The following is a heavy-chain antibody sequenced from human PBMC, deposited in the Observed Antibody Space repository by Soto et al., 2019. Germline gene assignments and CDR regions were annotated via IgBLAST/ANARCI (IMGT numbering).Heavy chain of an antibody. D-gene: IGHD3-10*01. CDR3: VGHFKARGGGHFTH. CDR1: GGSMNTNTYY. CDR2: MSRSGST. J-gene: IGHJ1*01. Sequence: PSETLSLTCAVSGGSMNTNTYYWGWIRQPPGKGLEWIGSMSRSGSTHYNPSLKSRLTISLDMSKNHFSLDLRSVTAADTAVFYCVGHFKARGGGHFTHWGQGTQVTVS. V-gene: IGHV4-39*02.